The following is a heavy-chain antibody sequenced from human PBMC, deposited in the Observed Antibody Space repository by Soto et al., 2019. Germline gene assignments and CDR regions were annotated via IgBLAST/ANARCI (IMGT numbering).Heavy chain of an antibody. CDR1: GFTFSSHW. D-gene: IGHD5-18*01. V-gene: IGHV3-74*01. Sequence: EVQLVESGGGLVQPGGSLRLSCAASGFTFSSHWMHWVRQAPGTGLVWVSRINGDGGATSHADSVNGRFTISRDNAKNTLYLQTNSLRAEDTAMYYCVRGSLDTATVLFDFWGQGTLVTVSS. CDR3: VRGSLDTATVLFDF. CDR2: INGDGGAT. J-gene: IGHJ4*02.